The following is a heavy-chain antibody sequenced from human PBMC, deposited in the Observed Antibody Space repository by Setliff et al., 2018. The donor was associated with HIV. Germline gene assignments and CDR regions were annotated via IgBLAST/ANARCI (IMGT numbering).Heavy chain of an antibody. J-gene: IGHJ4*02. CDR1: GYTFTGYY. CDR2: INPNSGGT. V-gene: IGHV1-2*06. Sequence: ASVKVSCKASGYTFTGYYMHWVRQAPGQGLEWMGRINPNSGGTNYAQKFQGRVTMTRDTSISTAYMELSRLRSDDTAVYYCARSYCTNGVCYRVDYWGQGTLVTVSS. D-gene: IGHD2-8*01. CDR3: ARSYCTNGVCYRVDY.